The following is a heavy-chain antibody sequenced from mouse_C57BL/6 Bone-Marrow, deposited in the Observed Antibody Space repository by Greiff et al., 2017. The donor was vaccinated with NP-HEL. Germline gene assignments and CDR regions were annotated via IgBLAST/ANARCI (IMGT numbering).Heavy chain of an antibody. CDR3: AREDYGSSYGY. CDR1: GYTFTSYW. Sequence: QVQLQQPGAELVMPGASVKLSCKASGYTFTSYWMHWVKQRPGQGLEWIGEIDPSDSYTNYNQKFKGKSTLTVDKSSITAYMQLSGLTTEDSAVYYCAREDYGSSYGYWGQGTTLTVSS. D-gene: IGHD1-1*01. CDR2: IDPSDSYT. J-gene: IGHJ2*01. V-gene: IGHV1-69*01.